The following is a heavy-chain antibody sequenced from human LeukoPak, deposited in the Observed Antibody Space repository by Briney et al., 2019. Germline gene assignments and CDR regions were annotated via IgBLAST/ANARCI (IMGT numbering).Heavy chain of an antibody. Sequence: PGGSLRLSCAASGFTFSSYAMTWVRQAPGKGLEWVSVISGSGGRTYYVDSVKGRFTISRDNSKNTLYLQMNSLRPEDTAVYYCAKGRADLVVAAFDYWGQGTLVTVSS. J-gene: IGHJ4*02. V-gene: IGHV3-23*01. D-gene: IGHD2-15*01. CDR1: GFTFSSYA. CDR3: AKGRADLVVAAFDY. CDR2: ISGSGGRT.